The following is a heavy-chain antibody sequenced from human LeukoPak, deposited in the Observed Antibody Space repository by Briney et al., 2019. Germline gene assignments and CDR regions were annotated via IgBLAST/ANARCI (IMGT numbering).Heavy chain of an antibody. J-gene: IGHJ4*02. CDR2: LTGNGGSI. D-gene: IGHD3-16*01. CDR3: ARELWESGDY. V-gene: IGHV3-23*01. Sequence: PGGSLRLSCAASGFTFRDYVMNWVRQAPGKGLEWVSSLTGNGGSIYYADSVKGRLTISRDNSKNTLYLQMNSLRAEDTAVYYFARELWESGDYWGQGTLVTVSS. CDR1: GFTFRDYV.